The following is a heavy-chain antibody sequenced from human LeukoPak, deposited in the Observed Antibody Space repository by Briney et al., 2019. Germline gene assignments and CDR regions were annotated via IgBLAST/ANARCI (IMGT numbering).Heavy chain of an antibody. J-gene: IGHJ6*02. Sequence: ASVKVSCTASGYTFTSYAMHWVRQAPGQRLEWMGWINAGNGNTKYSQKFQGRVTITRDTSASTAYMELSSLRSEDTAVYYCARIGSGWYYYYGMDVWGQGTTVTVSS. CDR2: INAGNGNT. CDR3: ARIGSGWYYYYGMDV. V-gene: IGHV1-3*01. D-gene: IGHD6-19*01. CDR1: GYTFTSYA.